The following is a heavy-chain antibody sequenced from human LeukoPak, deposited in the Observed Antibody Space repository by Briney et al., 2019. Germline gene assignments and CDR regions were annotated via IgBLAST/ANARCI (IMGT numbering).Heavy chain of an antibody. V-gene: IGHV3-33*08. Sequence: GGSLRLSCSASGFPFSSYAMHWVRQAPGKGLEWVAVIWYDGSNEYYADSVKGRFTIFRDNSKNTLHLQMNSLRAEDTAVYYCARPLVGDALDYWGQGTLVTVSS. D-gene: IGHD1-26*01. J-gene: IGHJ4*02. CDR2: IWYDGSNE. CDR1: GFPFSSYA. CDR3: ARPLVGDALDY.